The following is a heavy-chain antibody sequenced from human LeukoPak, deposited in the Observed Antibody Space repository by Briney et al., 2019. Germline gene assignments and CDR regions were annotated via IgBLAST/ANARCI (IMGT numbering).Heavy chain of an antibody. CDR1: GGSISSTNW. D-gene: IGHD1-14*01. J-gene: IGHJ4*02. V-gene: IGHV4-4*02. CDR3: ARGRYIPLTL. CDR2: IHHSGST. Sequence: SGTLSLTRAVSGGSISSTNWWSWVRQPPGKGLEWIGEIHHSGSTNYNPSLKSRVTISVDTSKNQFSLKLSSVTAADTAVYYCARGRYIPLTLWGQGTLVTVSS.